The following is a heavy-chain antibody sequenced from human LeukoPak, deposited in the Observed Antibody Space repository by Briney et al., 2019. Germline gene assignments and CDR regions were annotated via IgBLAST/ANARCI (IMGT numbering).Heavy chain of an antibody. V-gene: IGHV1-69*04. CDR3: ARDQGIGDASDI. CDR1: GGAFSSYA. J-gene: IGHJ3*02. Sequence: GAPVKGSCKASGGAFSSYAISWVRQTPGQGLEWMGRINVILDTANYAQKFQGRVTITADISTSTSYMELSSLRSEDTAVYYCARDQGIGDASDIWGQGPMVTVTS. CDR2: INVILDTA.